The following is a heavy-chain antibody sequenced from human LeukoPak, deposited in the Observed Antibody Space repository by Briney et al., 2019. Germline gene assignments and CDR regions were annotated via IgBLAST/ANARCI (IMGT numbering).Heavy chain of an antibody. D-gene: IGHD3-3*01. CDR3: AKDPRFMIAGVATSFDY. CDR1: GFTFSSYA. J-gene: IGHJ4*02. Sequence: GGSLRLSCAASGFTFSSYAMSWLRQAPGKALEGVSSITESGGRTYHADSVKGRFTSSRDNSKNMLYLEMNGLRAEDTVVYCCAKDPRFMIAGVATSFDYWGQGSLVTVSS. V-gene: IGHV3-23*01. CDR2: ITESGGRT.